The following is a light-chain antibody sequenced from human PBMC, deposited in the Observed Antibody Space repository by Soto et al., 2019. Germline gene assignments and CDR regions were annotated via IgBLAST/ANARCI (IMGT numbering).Light chain of an antibody. CDR2: KAS. Sequence: PSQSISSWLAWYQQKPGKAPKLLIYKASNLKSGVPSRFSGSGSGTEFTLTISSLQPDDFATYYCQHYNSYSEAFGQGTKVDI. J-gene: IGKJ1*01. V-gene: IGKV1-5*03. CDR3: QHYNSYSEA. CDR1: QSISSW.